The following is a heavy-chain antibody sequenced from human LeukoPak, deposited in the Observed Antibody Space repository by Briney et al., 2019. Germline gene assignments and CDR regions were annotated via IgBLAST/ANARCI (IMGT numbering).Heavy chain of an antibody. CDR1: GLTFTNYA. V-gene: IGHV3-23*01. CDR3: AKREKGTTGRFFDY. Sequence: GGSLRLSCAASGLTFTNYAMTWVRQAPGKGLEWVSGISEGVGNTYYADSVKGRFTISRDHSKNTLYLQMNSLRAEDTALYYCAKREKGTTGRFFDYWGQGTLVTASS. J-gene: IGHJ4*02. CDR2: ISEGVGNT. D-gene: IGHD4-17*01.